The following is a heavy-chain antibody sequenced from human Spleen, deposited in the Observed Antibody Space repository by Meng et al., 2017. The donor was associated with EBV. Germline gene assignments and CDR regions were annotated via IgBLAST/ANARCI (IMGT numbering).Heavy chain of an antibody. V-gene: IGHV3-21*02. D-gene: IGHD3-16*01. J-gene: IGHJ4*02. CDR3: ARGGGSLGF. Sequence: DGELVVAGGGLVKPGGSLRVSCEVPGISFNTSTFNWVRQSPGKALEWISPISSGPYSFYADSVKGRFTISRDNAKNSVFLQMNNLRAEDTAVYYCARGGGSLGFWGQGTLVTVSS. CDR2: ISSGPYS. CDR1: GISFNTST.